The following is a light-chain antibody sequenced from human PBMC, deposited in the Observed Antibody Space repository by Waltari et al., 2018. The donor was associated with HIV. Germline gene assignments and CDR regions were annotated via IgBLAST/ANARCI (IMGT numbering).Light chain of an antibody. CDR1: SSNLRNTY. CDR2: DNN. V-gene: IGLV1-51*01. J-gene: IGLJ1*01. CDR3: GTWDSRLSAFV. Sequence: QSLLTQPPSVSAAPGQRVTISCSGSSSNLRNTYVSWYQHFPGTAPQLLSYDNNKRPSGIPDRFSGSKSGTSATLGITGLQTGDEADYYCGTWDSRLSAFVLGTGTSVTVL.